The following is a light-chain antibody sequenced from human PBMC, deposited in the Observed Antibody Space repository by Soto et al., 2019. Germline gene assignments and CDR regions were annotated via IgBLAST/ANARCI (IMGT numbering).Light chain of an antibody. J-gene: IGKJ5*01. CDR1: QGTSSY. CDR2: AAS. CDR3: QQLNDFSIT. V-gene: IGKV1-9*01. Sequence: DFQLTQSPSFLSASVGERVTITCRASQGTSSYLAWFQQKPGKAPKLLIYAASTLQSGVPSRFSGSGSGTEFTLTISSLQPEDFATDYCQQLNDFSITFGQGTRLEIK.